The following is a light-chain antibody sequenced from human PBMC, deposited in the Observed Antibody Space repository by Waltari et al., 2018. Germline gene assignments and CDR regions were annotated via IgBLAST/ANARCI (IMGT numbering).Light chain of an antibody. CDR1: QSVSTS. V-gene: IGKV3-11*01. CDR2: DAS. CDR3: QQHGKWPLS. Sequence: EIALTQSPATLSLSPGERATLSCRASQSVSTSLAWYQQKPGQAPRLLIHDASNRATGTPARFSGSGSGTDFTLTIGSLEPEDFAVYYCQQHGKWPLSFGGGTKVEI. J-gene: IGKJ4*01.